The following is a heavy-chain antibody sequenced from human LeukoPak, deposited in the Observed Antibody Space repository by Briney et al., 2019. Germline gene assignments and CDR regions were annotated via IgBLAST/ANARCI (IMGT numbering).Heavy chain of an antibody. D-gene: IGHD4-17*01. CDR1: GFTFSSYA. Sequence: GGSLRLSCAASGFTFSSYAMHWVRQAPGKGLEWVAVISYDGSNKYYADSVKGRFTISRDNSKNTLYLQMNSLRAEDTAVYYFAPPYRTVTTPHWFDPWGQGTLVTVSS. CDR2: ISYDGSNK. CDR3: APPYRTVTTPHWFDP. V-gene: IGHV3-30-3*01. J-gene: IGHJ5*02.